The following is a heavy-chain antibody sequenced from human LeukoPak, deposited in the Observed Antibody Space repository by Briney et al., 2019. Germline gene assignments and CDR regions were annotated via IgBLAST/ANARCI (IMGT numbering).Heavy chain of an antibody. CDR2: IYPHNGNT. V-gene: IGHV1-18*01. D-gene: IGHD1-26*01. CDR3: ARSSTWEPFDY. CDR1: GYTFTSYG. J-gene: IGHJ4*02. Sequence: ASLKVSCKASGYTFTSYGISWVRQAPGPGLEWLGWIYPHNGNTNYAQKLQDRVSMTTATSTSTAYMELRGLRSDDTAVYYCARSSTWEPFDYWGQGTLVTVSS.